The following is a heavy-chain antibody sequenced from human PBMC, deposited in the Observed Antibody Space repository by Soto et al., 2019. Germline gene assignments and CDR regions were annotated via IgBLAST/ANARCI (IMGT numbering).Heavy chain of an antibody. CDR1: SGASSSSNW. Sequence: QVQLQESGPGLVKPSGTLSLTCAVSSGASSSSNWWSWVRQPPGKGLEWIGEIYHSGSTNYNPSLKSRVTISVDKSKNQFSLKLSSVTAADTAVYYCAREVVLMVYARGGAFDLWGQGTMVTVSS. J-gene: IGHJ3*01. D-gene: IGHD2-8*01. CDR3: AREVVLMVYARGGAFDL. CDR2: IYHSGST. V-gene: IGHV4-4*02.